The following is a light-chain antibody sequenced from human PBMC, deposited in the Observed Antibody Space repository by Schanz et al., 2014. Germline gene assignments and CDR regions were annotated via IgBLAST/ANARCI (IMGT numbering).Light chain of an antibody. CDR1: SGDVGGYNY. CDR3: SSYAGSNNLV. V-gene: IGLV2-8*01. CDR2: EVT. J-gene: IGLJ2*01. Sequence: QSALTQPRSVSGSPGQSVTISCTGTSGDVGGYNYVSWYQLHPGQAPKLVIYEVTKRPSGVPDRFSGSKSGNTASLTVSGLQAEDEADYYCSSYAGSNNLVFGGGTKLTVL.